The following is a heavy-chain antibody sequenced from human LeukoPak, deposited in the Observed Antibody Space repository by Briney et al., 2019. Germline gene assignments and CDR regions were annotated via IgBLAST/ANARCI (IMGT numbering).Heavy chain of an antibody. D-gene: IGHD3-10*01. J-gene: IGHJ4*02. CDR2: IDNYGSTT. Sequence: GGSLRLSCAASGYSFSSYWMHWVRQVPGKGLVWVSRIDNYGSTTDYADSVKGRFTISRDNVQNTLYLQMNSLNAEDTAVYYCARDVGGAGSFWGQGTLVTVSS. CDR1: GYSFSSYW. V-gene: IGHV3-74*01. CDR3: ARDVGGAGSF.